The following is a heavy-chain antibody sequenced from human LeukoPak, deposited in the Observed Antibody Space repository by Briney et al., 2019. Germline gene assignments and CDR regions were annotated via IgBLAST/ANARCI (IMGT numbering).Heavy chain of an antibody. CDR1: GFTFSNYA. CDR3: AKREGYCSGPNCYYYYYMDV. D-gene: IGHD2-15*01. Sequence: GGSLRLSCAASGFTFSNYAMSWVRQAPGKGLEWVASISGSAYSTYYADSVKGGFTISRDNSKKTLYMQMNRLRAEDTAVYYCAKREGYCSGPNCYYYYYMDVWGTGPTVTVSS. V-gene: IGHV3-23*01. CDR2: ISGSAYST. J-gene: IGHJ6*03.